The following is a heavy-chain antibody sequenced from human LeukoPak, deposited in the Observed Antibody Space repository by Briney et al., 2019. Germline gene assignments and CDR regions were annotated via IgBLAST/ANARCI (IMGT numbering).Heavy chain of an antibody. J-gene: IGHJ4*02. CDR2: ISYDGSNN. V-gene: IGHV3-30*04. D-gene: IGHD3-22*01. Sequence: GGSLRLSCAASGFTFSSYAMHWVRQAPGKGLEWVAVISYDGSNNYYADSVKGRFTISRDNSKDTLYLQMNSLRAEDTAVYYCARGRRGGKYYYDSSGYPYFDYWGQGTLVTVSS. CDR3: ARGRRGGKYYYDSSGYPYFDY. CDR1: GFTFSSYA.